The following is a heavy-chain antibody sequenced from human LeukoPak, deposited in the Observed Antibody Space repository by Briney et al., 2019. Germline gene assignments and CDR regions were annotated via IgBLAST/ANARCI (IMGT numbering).Heavy chain of an antibody. Sequence: GGSLTLSCPASGFTFSRYSMNWVRQAPGKGLEWISYINSSSSTIYYAESVKGRFTISRDNAKNSLYLQLNSLRAEETAVYYCARVLHKRNYDSSDYYGSWGQGTLVTVSS. CDR3: ARVLHKRNYDSSDYYGS. CDR2: INSSSSTI. J-gene: IGHJ5*02. D-gene: IGHD3-22*01. CDR1: GFTFSRYS. V-gene: IGHV3-48*01.